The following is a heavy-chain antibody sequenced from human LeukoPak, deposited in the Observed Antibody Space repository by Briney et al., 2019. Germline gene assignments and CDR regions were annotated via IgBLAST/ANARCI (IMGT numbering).Heavy chain of an antibody. J-gene: IGHJ4*02. Sequence: SETLSLTCTVSGGSISSGSYYWSWIRQPAGKGLEWIGRSYTSGSTNDNPSLKSRVTISVDTSNNQLSLKMSSVTAADTAVYYCAREKLGIAAAGFFLNWGQGTLVTVSS. CDR3: AREKLGIAAAGFFLN. V-gene: IGHV4-61*02. D-gene: IGHD6-13*01. CDR2: SYTSGST. CDR1: GGSISSGSYY.